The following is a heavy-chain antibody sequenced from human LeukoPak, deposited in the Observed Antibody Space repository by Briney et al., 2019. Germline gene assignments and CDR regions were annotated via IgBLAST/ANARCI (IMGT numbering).Heavy chain of an antibody. J-gene: IGHJ4*02. Sequence: GGSLRLSCAASGFRFTNYWMSWVRQAPGKGLEWVANIKQDGSEKDYVDSMKGRFTISRDNAKNSVYLRVNSLRAEDTAVYYCARIGYSSSSFDYWGQGTLVTVSS. CDR2: IKQDGSEK. V-gene: IGHV3-7*01. CDR1: GFRFTNYW. CDR3: ARIGYSSSSFDY. D-gene: IGHD6-13*01.